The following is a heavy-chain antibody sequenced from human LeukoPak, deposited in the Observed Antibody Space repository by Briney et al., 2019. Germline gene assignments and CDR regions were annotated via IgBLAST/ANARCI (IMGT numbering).Heavy chain of an antibody. Sequence: SETLSLTCSVSGGSMSSHKYYWGWIRQPPGKGLEWIANIYHSGSTYYSPSLESRVTISVDTSKNQFSLKLSSVTAADTGVYYCARDVRITLIRGLRHAFDIWGQGTVVTVSS. V-gene: IGHV4-39*07. D-gene: IGHD3-10*01. CDR1: GGSMSSHKYY. CDR3: ARDVRITLIRGLRHAFDI. J-gene: IGHJ3*02. CDR2: IYHSGST.